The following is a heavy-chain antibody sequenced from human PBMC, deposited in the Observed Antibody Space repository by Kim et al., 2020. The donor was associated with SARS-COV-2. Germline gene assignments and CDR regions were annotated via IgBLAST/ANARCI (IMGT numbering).Heavy chain of an antibody. Sequence: SETLSLTCTVSGGSISSSSYYWGWIRQPPGKGLEWIGSIDYSGSTYYNPSLKSRVTISVDTAKNQFSLKLSSVTAADTAVYYCATGGRLTPKQGFDYWGQGTLVTVSS. CDR3: ATGGRLTPKQGFDY. V-gene: IGHV4-39*01. D-gene: IGHD2-8*02. CDR2: IDYSGST. CDR1: GGSISSSSYY. J-gene: IGHJ4*02.